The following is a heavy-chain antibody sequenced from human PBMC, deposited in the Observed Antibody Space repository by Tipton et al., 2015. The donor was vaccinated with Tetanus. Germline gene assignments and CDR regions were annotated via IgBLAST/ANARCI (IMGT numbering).Heavy chain of an antibody. V-gene: IGHV4-4*07. Sequence: GLVKPSETLSLTCSVSGASMNNYYWSWIRQAAGEGLEWIGHIFPSGITKFNPSLSSRVSMSVDTSQNQISLTMTSVTAADTAVYYCATTEYSSGWYNWGQGTLVTVSS. CDR2: IFPSGIT. J-gene: IGHJ4*02. CDR3: ATTEYSSGWYN. CDR1: GASMNNYY. D-gene: IGHD6-19*01.